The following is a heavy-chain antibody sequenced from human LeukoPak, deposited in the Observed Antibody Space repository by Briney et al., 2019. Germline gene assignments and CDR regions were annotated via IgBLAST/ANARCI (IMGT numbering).Heavy chain of an antibody. V-gene: IGHV1-46*01. CDR2: VNPTGGGT. Sequence: ASFKVSYKPSGFTFTTYYIHWVRQAPGQGLEWMGVVNPTGGGTTYAQKFQDRVSMTRETSTTTVYMDLSTLRPEDTAVYYCARVALSPGGYNYFDSWGQGTLVTVSS. D-gene: IGHD3-22*01. CDR1: GFTFTTYY. J-gene: IGHJ4*02. CDR3: ARVALSPGGYNYFDS.